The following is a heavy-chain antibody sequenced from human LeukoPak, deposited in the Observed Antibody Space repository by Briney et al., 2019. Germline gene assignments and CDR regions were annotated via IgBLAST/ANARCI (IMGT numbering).Heavy chain of an antibody. Sequence: ASVKVSCKASGYTFTGYYMHWVRQAPGQGLEWMGWINPNSGGTNYAQKFQGRVTMTRDTSISTAYMELSRLRSDDTAVYYCARDPQGVGDAFDIWGQGTMVTVSS. CDR3: ARDPQGVGDAFDI. V-gene: IGHV1-2*02. CDR2: INPNSGGT. D-gene: IGHD1-26*01. CDR1: GYTFTGYY. J-gene: IGHJ3*02.